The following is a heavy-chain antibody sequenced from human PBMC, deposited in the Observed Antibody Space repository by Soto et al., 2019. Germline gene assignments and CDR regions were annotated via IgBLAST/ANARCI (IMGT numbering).Heavy chain of an antibody. CDR2: IYWNDDK. J-gene: IGHJ4*02. CDR3: AHRVDGLFDLSFDY. Sequence: SGPTLVNPTQTLTLTCTFSGFSLSTSGVGVGWIRQPPGKALEWLALIYWNDDKRYSPSLKSRLTITKDTSKNQVVLTMTNMDPVDTATYYCAHRVDGLFDLSFDYWGQGTLVTVSS. CDR1: GFSLSTSGVG. V-gene: IGHV2-5*01. D-gene: IGHD2-21*01.